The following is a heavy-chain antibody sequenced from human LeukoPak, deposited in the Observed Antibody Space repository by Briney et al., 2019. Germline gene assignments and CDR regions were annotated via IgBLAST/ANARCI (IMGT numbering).Heavy chain of an antibody. V-gene: IGHV1-8*03. CDR2: IDPNTGNT. Sequence: ASVKVSCKASGYTFTSYGISWVRQAPGQGLEWMGWIDPNTGNTGFAPKFQDRVTITRDTSINTAYMEMSSLRFEDTAVYFCARWSDSNWFDFDYWGQGTLVTVSS. J-gene: IGHJ4*02. D-gene: IGHD6-13*01. CDR3: ARWSDSNWFDFDY. CDR1: GYTFTSYG.